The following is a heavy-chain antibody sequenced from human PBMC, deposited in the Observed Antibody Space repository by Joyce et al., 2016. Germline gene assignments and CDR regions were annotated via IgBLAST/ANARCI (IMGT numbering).Heavy chain of an antibody. D-gene: IGHD2-21*01. V-gene: IGHV3-53*02. Sequence: EVRLVETGGGLIQPGGSLRLSCAASEFTVSSNNMNWVRQAPGKGLEWVSVIYNKGSTDYTDSMKGRFTISRDSSKNTLYLDMKSLRAEDTAVYYCATSIIPGVLDYWGQGTLVTVSS. CDR2: IYNKGST. J-gene: IGHJ4*02. CDR1: EFTVSSNN. CDR3: ATSIIPGVLDY.